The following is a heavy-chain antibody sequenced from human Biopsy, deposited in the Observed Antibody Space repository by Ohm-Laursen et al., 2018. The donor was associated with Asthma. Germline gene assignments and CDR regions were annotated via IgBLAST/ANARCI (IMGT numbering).Heavy chain of an antibody. CDR3: AKDVFPGWELRRGPDY. CDR1: GFTFSNYG. CDR2: ISSDGSNK. J-gene: IGHJ4*02. Sequence: SLRLSCAAPGFTFSNYGMHWVRQAPGKGLDWVAVISSDGSNKNYTDSVKGRFTISRDNSRNTLHLQMNSLRAEDTAVYYCAKDVFPGWELRRGPDYWGQGTLVIVSA. V-gene: IGHV3-30*18. D-gene: IGHD1-26*01.